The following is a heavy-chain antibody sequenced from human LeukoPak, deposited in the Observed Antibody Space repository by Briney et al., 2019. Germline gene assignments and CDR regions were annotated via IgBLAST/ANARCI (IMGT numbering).Heavy chain of an antibody. CDR2: IKPSGGSP. CDR3: AREGYCSGSSCYSFDY. J-gene: IGHJ4*02. CDR1: GYTFAFYY. D-gene: IGHD2-15*01. V-gene: IGHV1-46*01. Sequence: ASVKVSCKASGYTFAFYYIHWVRQAPGQGLEWMGIIKPSGGSPSYAQNFQGRVTMTRDMSTSTVYMELSSLRSEDTAVYFCAREGYCSGSSCYSFDYWGQGTLVTVSS.